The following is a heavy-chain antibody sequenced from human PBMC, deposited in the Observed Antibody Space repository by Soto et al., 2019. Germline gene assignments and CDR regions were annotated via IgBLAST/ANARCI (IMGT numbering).Heavy chain of an antibody. CDR3: AKDRTMARGIRAFDI. D-gene: IGHD3-10*01. CDR1: GFAFGNYP. CDR2: ISGSGGMT. V-gene: IGHV3-23*01. J-gene: IGHJ3*02. Sequence: EAQLLQSGGGLVPPGGSLRLSCVASGFAFGNYPMAWVRQTPGKGLQWMSTISGSGGMTDYEDSVRGRFIVSIDNSKDTEHLQMTSLRADDTAVYYCAKDRTMARGIRAFDIWGQGTTVTISS.